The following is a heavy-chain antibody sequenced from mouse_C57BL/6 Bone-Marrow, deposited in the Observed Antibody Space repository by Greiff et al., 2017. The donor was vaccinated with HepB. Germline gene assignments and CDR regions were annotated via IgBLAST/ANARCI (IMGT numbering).Heavy chain of an antibody. D-gene: IGHD1-1*01. Sequence: EVKLEESVAELVRPGASVKLSCTASGFNIKNTYMHWVKQRPEQGLEWIGRIDPANGNTKYAPKFQGKATITADTSSNTAYLQLSILTSEDTAIYYCAREVGSSSYPFDYWGQGTTLTVSS. CDR1: GFNIKNTY. V-gene: IGHV14-3*01. CDR3: AREVGSSSYPFDY. CDR2: IDPANGNT. J-gene: IGHJ2*01.